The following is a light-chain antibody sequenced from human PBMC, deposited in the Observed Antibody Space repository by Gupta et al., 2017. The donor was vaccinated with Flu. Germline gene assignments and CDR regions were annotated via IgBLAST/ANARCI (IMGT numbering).Light chain of an antibody. CDR2: GTS. J-gene: IGKJ2*01. Sequence: EVVLTPTPATLSLSPGERATLSCRASQSVAGNYLAWYQQKPCQVPRLLISGTSPRATVIPDRFRGSGSGTDFTLIISRLDPEDSAVYFCQQYSSAAPGYTFGPGTKLEIK. V-gene: IGKV3-20*01. CDR1: QSVAGNY. CDR3: QQYSSAAPGYT.